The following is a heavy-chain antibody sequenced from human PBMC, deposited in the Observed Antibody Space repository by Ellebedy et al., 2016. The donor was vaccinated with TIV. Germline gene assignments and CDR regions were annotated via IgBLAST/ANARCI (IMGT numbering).Heavy chain of an antibody. J-gene: IGHJ6*02. CDR3: ARGPLYYDVWSGYYRGDYYYYGMDV. CDR2: TRNKANSYTT. D-gene: IGHD3-3*01. CDR1: GFTFSDHY. Sequence: GESLKISCAASGFTFSDHYMDWVRQAPGKGLEWVGRTRNKANSYTTEYAASVKGRFTISRDDSKNSLYLQMNSLKTEDTAVYYCARGPLYYDVWSGYYRGDYYYYGMDVWGQGTTVTVSS. V-gene: IGHV3-72*01.